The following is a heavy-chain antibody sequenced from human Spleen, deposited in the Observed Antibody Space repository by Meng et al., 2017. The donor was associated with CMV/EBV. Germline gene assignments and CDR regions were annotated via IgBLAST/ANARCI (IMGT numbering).Heavy chain of an antibody. CDR3: ARAPREPVAIGGIDY. CDR1: GFTFNNYA. CDR2: VSSDGSNK. D-gene: IGHD2-2*02. Sequence: GGSLRLSCAVSGFTFNNYAMHWVRQAPGKGLEWVAVVSSDGSNKYYADSVRGRYTISRDNSKNTVYLQLNSLRAEDTALYYCARAPREPVAIGGIDYWGQGTLVTVSS. J-gene: IGHJ4*02. V-gene: IGHV3-30*04.